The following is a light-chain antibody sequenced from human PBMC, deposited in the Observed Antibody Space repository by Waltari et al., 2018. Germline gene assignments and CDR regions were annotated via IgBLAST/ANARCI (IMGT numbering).Light chain of an antibody. CDR3: QQYGSSVMYT. Sequence: VLTQSLATLSLSPGERATLSCRASQSITKKFFAWYQQKPGQAPRLLIYGASSRAAGIPDRFSGSGSGTDFTLTISRLEPEDSAVYYCQQYGSSVMYTFGQGTKLEIK. CDR1: QSITKKF. J-gene: IGKJ2*01. CDR2: GAS. V-gene: IGKV3-20*01.